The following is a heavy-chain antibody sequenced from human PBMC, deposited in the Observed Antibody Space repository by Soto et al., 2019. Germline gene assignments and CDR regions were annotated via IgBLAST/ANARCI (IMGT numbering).Heavy chain of an antibody. J-gene: IGHJ6*02. CDR2: INHSGST. D-gene: IGHD2-15*01. CDR1: GGSFSGYY. CDR3: ARVSGGYGYGMDV. V-gene: IGHV4-34*01. Sequence: SETLSLTCAVYGGSFSGYYWTWIRQPPGTGLEWIGEINHSGSTNYNPSLKSRVTISVDTSKNQFSLKLSSVTAADTAVYYCARVSGGYGYGMDVWGQGTTVTVSS.